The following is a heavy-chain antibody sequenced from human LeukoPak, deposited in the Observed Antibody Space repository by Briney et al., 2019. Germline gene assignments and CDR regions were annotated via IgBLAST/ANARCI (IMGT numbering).Heavy chain of an antibody. CDR3: ARGLGYCTNGVCYKEPRDGYNYAYFDY. CDR1: GGSFSGYY. V-gene: IGHV4-34*01. D-gene: IGHD2-8*01. Sequence: KPSETLSLTCAVYGGSFSGYYWSWIRQPPGKGLEWIGEINHSGSTNYNPSLKSRVTISVDTSKNQFSLKLSSVTAADTAVYYCARGLGYCTNGVCYKEPRDGYNYAYFDYWGQGTLVTVSS. J-gene: IGHJ4*02. CDR2: INHSGST.